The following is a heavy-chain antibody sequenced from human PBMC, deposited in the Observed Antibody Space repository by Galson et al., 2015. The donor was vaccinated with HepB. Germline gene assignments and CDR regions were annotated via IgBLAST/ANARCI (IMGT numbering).Heavy chain of an antibody. Sequence: SLRLSCAASGFTFTSYAMTWVRQAPGKGLAWVAGISGSGGSTYYADSVKGRFTISRDNSKNTLYLQMNSLTAEDTAAYFCAKDEDYSTSSSAFDFWGQGTLVTVSS. J-gene: IGHJ4*02. CDR2: ISGSGGST. D-gene: IGHD6-6*01. CDR3: AKDEDYSTSSSAFDF. V-gene: IGHV3-23*01. CDR1: GFTFTSYA.